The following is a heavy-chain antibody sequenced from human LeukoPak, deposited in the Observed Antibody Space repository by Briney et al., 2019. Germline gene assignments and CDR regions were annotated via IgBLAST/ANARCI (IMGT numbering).Heavy chain of an antibody. CDR3: AREGYCSSTSCHQSPYYFDY. J-gene: IGHJ4*02. CDR2: IIPIFGTA. V-gene: IGHV1-69*05. D-gene: IGHD2-2*01. CDR1: GGTFSSYA. Sequence: EASVKVSCKASGGTFSSYAISWVRQAPGQGLEWMGGIIPIFGTANYAQKFQGRVTITTDESTSTAYMELSSLRSEDTAVYYCAREGYCSSTSCHQSPYYFDYWGQGTLVTVSS.